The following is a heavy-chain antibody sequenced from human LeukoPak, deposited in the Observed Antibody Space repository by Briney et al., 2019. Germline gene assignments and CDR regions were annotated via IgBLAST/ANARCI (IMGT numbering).Heavy chain of an antibody. D-gene: IGHD6-19*01. J-gene: IGHJ4*02. CDR3: ARRGYSSGPLDY. V-gene: IGHV3-21*01. CDR2: ISSSSSYI. CDR1: GFTFSSYS. Sequence: GXSLRLSCAASGFTFSSYSMNWVRQAPGKGLEWVSSISSSSSYIYYADSVKGRFTIYRDKAKNSLYLQMNSLRAEDTAVYYCARRGYSSGPLDYWGQGTLVTVSS.